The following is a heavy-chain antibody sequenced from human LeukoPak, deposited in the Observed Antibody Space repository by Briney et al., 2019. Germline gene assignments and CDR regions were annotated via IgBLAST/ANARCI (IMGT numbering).Heavy chain of an antibody. D-gene: IGHD4-17*01. Sequence: ASVKVSCKASGYMFTTSSMHWVRQAPGQGLEWMGRINPNSGGTNYAQKFQGRVTMTRDTSISTAYMELSRLRSDDTAVYYCARALMTTVTTQGYWGQGTLVTVSS. V-gene: IGHV1-2*06. CDR3: ARALMTTVTTQGY. J-gene: IGHJ4*02. CDR1: GYMFTTSS. CDR2: INPNSGGT.